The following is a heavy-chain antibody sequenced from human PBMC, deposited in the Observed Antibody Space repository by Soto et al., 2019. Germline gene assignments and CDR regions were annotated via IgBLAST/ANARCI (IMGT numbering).Heavy chain of an antibody. CDR3: ARTWIQLWPTEYNWFDP. CDR1: GGSFSGYY. J-gene: IGHJ5*02. D-gene: IGHD5-18*01. Sequence: SETLSLTCAVYGGSFSGYYWSWIRQPPGKGLEWIGEINHSGSTNYNPSLKSRVTISVDTSKNQFSLKLSSVTAADTAVYYCARTWIQLWPTEYNWFDPWGQGTLVTVSS. V-gene: IGHV4-34*01. CDR2: INHSGST.